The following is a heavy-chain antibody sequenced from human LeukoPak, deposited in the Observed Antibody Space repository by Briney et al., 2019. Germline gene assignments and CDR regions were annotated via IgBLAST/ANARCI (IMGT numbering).Heavy chain of an antibody. CDR2: ISGDTTTI. V-gene: IGHV3-48*01. CDR1: GFTFSTYS. D-gene: IGHD4-17*01. J-gene: IGHJ6*02. CDR3: ARDLLHDYGDYNSDYYYGMDV. Sequence: GGSLRLSCAASGFTFSTYSMTWVRQAPGKGLEWISFISGDTTTIYHADSVKGRFTVSRDNAKNSLFLQMNSLRVEDTAVYYCARDLLHDYGDYNSDYYYGMDVWGQGTTVTVSS.